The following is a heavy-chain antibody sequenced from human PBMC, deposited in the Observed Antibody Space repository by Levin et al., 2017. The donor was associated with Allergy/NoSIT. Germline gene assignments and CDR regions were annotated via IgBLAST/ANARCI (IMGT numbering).Heavy chain of an antibody. CDR3: AKGGGYNWKGDYYYYYMDV. J-gene: IGHJ6*03. CDR1: GFTFSSYA. CDR2: ISGSGGST. V-gene: IGHV3-23*01. D-gene: IGHD1-20*01. Sequence: GGSLRLSCAASGFTFSSYAMSWVRQAPGKGLEWVSAISGSGGSTYYADSVKGRFTISRDNSKNTLYLQMNSLRAEDTAVYYCAKGGGYNWKGDYYYYYMDVWGKGTTVTISS.